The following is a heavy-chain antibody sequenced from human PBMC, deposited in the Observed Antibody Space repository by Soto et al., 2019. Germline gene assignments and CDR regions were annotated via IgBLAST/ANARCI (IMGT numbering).Heavy chain of an antibody. CDR1: GYTFTSYY. CDR2: INPSGGST. V-gene: IGHV1-46*01. Sequence: QVQLVQSGAEVKKPGASVKVSCKASGYTFTSYYMHWVRQAPGQGLEWMGIINPSGGSTSYAQKFQGRVTMTRDTSTSTVYMELSSLRSEDTAVYYCAREAAYDFWSGYYSDYWGQGTLVTVSS. J-gene: IGHJ4*02. D-gene: IGHD3-3*01. CDR3: AREAAYDFWSGYYSDY.